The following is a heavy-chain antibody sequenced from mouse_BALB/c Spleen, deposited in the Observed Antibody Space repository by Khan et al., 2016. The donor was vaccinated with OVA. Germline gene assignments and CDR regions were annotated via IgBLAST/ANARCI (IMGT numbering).Heavy chain of an antibody. CDR3: ARGGGGDRFLY. CDR2: ISTYYGDA. V-gene: IGHV1S137*01. J-gene: IGHJ3*01. Sequence: VQLQQSGAELVRPGVSVKISCKGSGYKFSDFTMHWMKQSHAMSLEWIGVISTYYGDADYNQKFKGKATMTVDKSSNTAYMDLARLTSEDSAMYYCARGGGGDRFLYWGQGTLVTVSA. CDR1: GYKFSDFT.